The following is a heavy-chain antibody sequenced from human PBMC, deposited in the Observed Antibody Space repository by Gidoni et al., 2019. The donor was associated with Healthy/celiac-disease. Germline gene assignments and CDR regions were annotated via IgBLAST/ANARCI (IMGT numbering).Heavy chain of an antibody. Sequence: LVKPGGSLRLSCAASGFTFSSYSMNWVRQAPGKGLEWVSSISSSSSYIYYADSVKGRFTISRDNAKNSLYLQMNSLRAEDTAVYYCARGIGRATAYYYYGMDVWGQGTTVTVSS. CDR1: GFTFSSYS. V-gene: IGHV3-21*01. CDR2: ISSSSSYI. D-gene: IGHD6-13*01. CDR3: ARGIGRATAYYYYGMDV. J-gene: IGHJ6*02.